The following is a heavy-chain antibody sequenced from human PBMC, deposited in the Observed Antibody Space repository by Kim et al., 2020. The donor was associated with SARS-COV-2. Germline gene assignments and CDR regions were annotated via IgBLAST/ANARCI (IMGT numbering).Heavy chain of an antibody. J-gene: IGHJ4*02. Sequence: GGSLRLSCAASGFTVSSNYMSWVRQAPGKGLEWVSVIYSGGSTYYADSVKGRFTISRDNSKNTLYLQMNSLRAEDTAVYYCASTTVTSPTYYYWGQGTLVTVSS. V-gene: IGHV3-53*01. CDR3: ASTTVTSPTYYY. D-gene: IGHD4-17*01. CDR2: IYSGGST. CDR1: GFTVSSNY.